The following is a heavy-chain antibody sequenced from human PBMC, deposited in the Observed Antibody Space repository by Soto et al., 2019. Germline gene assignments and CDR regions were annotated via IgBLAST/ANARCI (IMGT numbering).Heavy chain of an antibody. J-gene: IGHJ4*02. CDR3: ARGWGRIFDH. CDR1: GGCFSGYY. Sequence: QVQLQQWGAGLLKPSETRSLTCAVYGGCFSGYYWSWIRQPPGKGLEWIGEINHSGSTNYNPSLKSRVTISVDTSKNQFSLKLCSVTAADTAVYYCARGWGRIFDHWGQGTLVTVSS. D-gene: IGHD7-27*01. CDR2: INHSGST. V-gene: IGHV4-34*01.